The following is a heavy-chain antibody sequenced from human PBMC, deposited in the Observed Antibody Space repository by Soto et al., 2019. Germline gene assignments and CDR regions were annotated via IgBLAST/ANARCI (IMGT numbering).Heavy chain of an antibody. Sequence: SVKVSCKASGGTFSNYAISWVRQAPGQGLEWMGVIILPFGTPNYAQTFQGRVTITADESMTTAYMELSGLRSEDTAVYYCARGPDYEGYFDYWGRGTLVTVPQ. D-gene: IGHD4-17*01. CDR2: IILPFGTP. J-gene: IGHJ4*02. V-gene: IGHV1-69*13. CDR1: GGTFSNYA. CDR3: ARGPDYEGYFDY.